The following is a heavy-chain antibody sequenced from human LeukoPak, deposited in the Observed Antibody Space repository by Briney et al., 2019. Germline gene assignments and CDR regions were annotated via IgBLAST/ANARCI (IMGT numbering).Heavy chain of an antibody. CDR2: ISGSGGAT. CDR3: AKDQVLFTIDRFH. V-gene: IGHV3-23*01. CDR1: GFTFSSNA. D-gene: IGHD3-10*01. J-gene: IGHJ4*02. Sequence: GGSLRLPCAASGFTFSSNAMSWVRQTPGKGLEGVSAISGSGGATFYGDSVKGRFTISRDNSKNMLYLQMNSLRAEDTAIYYCAKDQVLFTIDRFHWGQGTLVTVSS.